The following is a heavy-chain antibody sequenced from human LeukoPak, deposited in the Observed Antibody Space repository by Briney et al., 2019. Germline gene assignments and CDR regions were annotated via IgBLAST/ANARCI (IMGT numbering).Heavy chain of an antibody. Sequence: ASVKVSCKASGYTFTSYDINWVRQATGQGLEWMGWMNPNSGNTGYAQKFQGRVTMTRNTSISTAYMELSSLRSEDTAVYYCARLTIFGGYYYYGMDVWGQGTTVTVSS. CDR1: GYTFTSYD. D-gene: IGHD3-3*01. J-gene: IGHJ6*02. CDR3: ARLTIFGGYYYYGMDV. CDR2: MNPNSGNT. V-gene: IGHV1-8*01.